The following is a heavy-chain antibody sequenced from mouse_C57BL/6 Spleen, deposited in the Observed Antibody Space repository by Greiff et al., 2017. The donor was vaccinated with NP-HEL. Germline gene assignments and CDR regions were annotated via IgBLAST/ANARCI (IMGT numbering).Heavy chain of an antibody. V-gene: IGHV1-26*01. D-gene: IGHD2-10*01. Sequence: EVQLQQSGPELVKPGASVKISCKASGYTFTDYYMNWVKQSHGKSLEWIGDINPNNGGTSYNQKFKGKATLTVDKSSSTAYMELRSLTSEDSAFYYCARSYYGNYVPWYFDVWGTGTTVTVSS. CDR3: ARSYYGNYVPWYFDV. CDR2: INPNNGGT. CDR1: GYTFTDYY. J-gene: IGHJ1*03.